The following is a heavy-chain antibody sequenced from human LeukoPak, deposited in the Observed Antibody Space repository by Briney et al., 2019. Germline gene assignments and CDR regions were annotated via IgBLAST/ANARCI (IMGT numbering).Heavy chain of an antibody. CDR1: GFTFSSYD. D-gene: IGHD3-22*01. Sequence: GGSLRLSCAASGFTFSSYDMHWVRQATGKGLEWVSAIGTAGDTYYPGSVKGRFTISRENAKNSLYLQMNSLRAGDTAVYYCARGLYYYDSSGYSYYFDYWGQGTLVTVSS. CDR3: ARGLYYYDSSGYSYYFDY. V-gene: IGHV3-13*01. CDR2: IGTAGDT. J-gene: IGHJ4*02.